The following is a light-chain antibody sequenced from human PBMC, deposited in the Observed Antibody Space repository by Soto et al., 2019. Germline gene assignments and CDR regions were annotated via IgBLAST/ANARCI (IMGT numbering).Light chain of an antibody. CDR1: SSNIGSNT. CDR3: AAWDDSLNGRYV. V-gene: IGLV1-44*01. Sequence: LTQPPSASGTPGQRVTISCSGSSSNIGSNTVNWYQQLPGTAPKLLIYSNNQRPSGVPDRFSGSKSGTSASLAISGLQSEDEADYYCAAWDDSLNGRYVFGTGPKLTVL. J-gene: IGLJ1*01. CDR2: SNN.